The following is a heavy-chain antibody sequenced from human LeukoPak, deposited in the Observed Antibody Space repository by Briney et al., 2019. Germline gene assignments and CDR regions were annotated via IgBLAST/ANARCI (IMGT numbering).Heavy chain of an antibody. J-gene: IGHJ4*02. Sequence: SGTLFLTCVVSGFSISSDYWWSWVRQSPGKGLEWIGEVHHTGGASYNPSLKSRVTISLDKSRNQLSLKLNSVTAADTAVYYCASLSSYYYDSSGYSWFDYWGQGTLVTVSS. CDR1: GFSISSDYW. D-gene: IGHD3-22*01. CDR3: ASLSSYYYDSSGYSWFDY. CDR2: VHHTGGA. V-gene: IGHV4-4*02.